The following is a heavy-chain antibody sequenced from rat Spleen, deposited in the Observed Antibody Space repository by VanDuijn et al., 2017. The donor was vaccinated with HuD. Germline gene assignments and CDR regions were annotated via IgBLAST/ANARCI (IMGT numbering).Heavy chain of an antibody. V-gene: IGHV5S10*01. D-gene: IGHD1-1*01. J-gene: IGHJ1*01. Sequence: EVQLVESGGGLVQPGNSLKLSYAVSGFTFNDYAMAWVRQSPKKGLEWVATINYDGSSIYYRDSVKGRFTISRDNAKSTLYLQMDSLRSEDTATYYCTTVVGDSYWYFDFWGPGTMVTVSS. CDR1: GFTFNDYA. CDR3: TTVVGDSYWYFDF. CDR2: INYDGSSI.